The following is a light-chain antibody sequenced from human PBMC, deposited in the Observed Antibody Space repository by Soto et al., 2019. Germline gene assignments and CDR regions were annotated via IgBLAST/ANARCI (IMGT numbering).Light chain of an antibody. Sequence: EIVLTQSPATLSLSPGERATLSCRASQSVSSYLAWYQQKPGQAPRLLIYDASNRATGIPARFSGSGSGTDFTLPISSLEPEDFAVYYCQQRSNWPPSLGFGPGTKVDIK. CDR3: QQRSNWPPSLG. V-gene: IGKV3-11*01. J-gene: IGKJ3*01. CDR2: DAS. CDR1: QSVSSY.